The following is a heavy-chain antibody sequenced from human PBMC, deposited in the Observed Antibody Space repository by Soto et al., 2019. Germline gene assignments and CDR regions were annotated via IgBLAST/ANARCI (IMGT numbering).Heavy chain of an antibody. Sequence: GGSLRLSCEASGFSFSSYSMNWVRQAPGKGLEWVSFISGRGTTTYYADSAKGRFTVPRDNAKNSLYLEVNSLRDEDTAVYYCARLGYCSSATCKYYFYYYGMDVWGQGTTVTVSS. D-gene: IGHD2-2*01. V-gene: IGHV3-48*02. CDR3: ARLGYCSSATCKYYFYYYGMDV. CDR1: GFSFSSYS. J-gene: IGHJ6*02. CDR2: ISGRGTTT.